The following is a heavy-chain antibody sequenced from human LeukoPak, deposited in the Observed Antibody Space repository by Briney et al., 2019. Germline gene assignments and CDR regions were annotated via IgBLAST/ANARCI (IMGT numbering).Heavy chain of an antibody. V-gene: IGHV1-46*01. CDR3: ARAVRRMVRGVIIISPPDY. J-gene: IGHJ4*02. Sequence: ASVKVSCKASGYTFTSYYMHWVRQAPGQGLEWMGIINPSGGSTSYAQKLQGRVTMTTDTSTSTAYMELRSLRSDDTAVYYCARAVRRMVRGVIIISPPDYWGQGTLVTVSS. CDR2: INPSGGST. D-gene: IGHD3-10*01. CDR1: GYTFTSYY.